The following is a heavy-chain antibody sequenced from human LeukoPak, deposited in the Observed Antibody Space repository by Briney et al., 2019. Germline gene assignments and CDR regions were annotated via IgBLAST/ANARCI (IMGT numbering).Heavy chain of an antibody. CDR3: ARERIVVVPAAILGWFDP. Sequence: GRSLRLSCAASGFTFSSYGMHWVRQAPGKGLEWVAVIWYDGSNKYYADSVKGRFTISRDNSKNTLYLQMNSLRAEDTAVYYCARERIVVVPAAILGWFDPGAREPWSPSPQ. CDR1: GFTFSSYG. D-gene: IGHD2-2*02. CDR2: IWYDGSNK. V-gene: IGHV3-33*01. J-gene: IGHJ5*02.